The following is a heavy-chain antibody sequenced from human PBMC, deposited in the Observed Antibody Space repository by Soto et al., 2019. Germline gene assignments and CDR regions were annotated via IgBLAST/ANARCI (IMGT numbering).Heavy chain of an antibody. J-gene: IGHJ3*02. CDR1: GYSFTSYW. Sequence: PGAALKISCEGSGYSFTSYWIGWVRQMPGKGLEWMGIIYPGDSDTRYSPSFQGQVTISADKSISTAYLQWSSLKASDTAMYYCALTDPHSNIGAFDIWGQGTMVTVSS. CDR3: ALTDPHSNIGAFDI. V-gene: IGHV5-51*01. CDR2: IYPGDSDT. D-gene: IGHD4-4*01.